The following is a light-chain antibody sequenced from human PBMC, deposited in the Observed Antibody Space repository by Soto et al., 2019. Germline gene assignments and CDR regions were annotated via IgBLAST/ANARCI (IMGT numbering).Light chain of an antibody. Sequence: EIVITQSPVTLSVSPGERATLSCRASQFVSSNLAWYQQKPGQAPRLLIYGASTRATGIPARFSGSGSGTDFTLTISRLEPEDFAVYYCQQYGSSPRKFGQGTKVDIK. J-gene: IGKJ1*01. CDR3: QQYGSSPRK. CDR2: GAS. CDR1: QFVSSN. V-gene: IGKV3-20*01.